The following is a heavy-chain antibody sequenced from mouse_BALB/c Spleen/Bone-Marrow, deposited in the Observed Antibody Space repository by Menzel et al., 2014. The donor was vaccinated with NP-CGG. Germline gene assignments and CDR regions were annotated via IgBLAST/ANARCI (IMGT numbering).Heavy chain of an antibody. Sequence: EVMLVESGPSLVKPSQTLSLTYSVTGDSITSGYWNWIRKLPGNKLEYMGYISYSGNTYYNPSLKSRISITRDTSKNQYYLQLNSVTTEDTATYYCATYDGYCFDYWGQGTTLTVSS. J-gene: IGHJ2*01. CDR2: ISYSGNT. V-gene: IGHV3-8*02. D-gene: IGHD2-3*01. CDR1: GDSITSGY. CDR3: ATYDGYCFDY.